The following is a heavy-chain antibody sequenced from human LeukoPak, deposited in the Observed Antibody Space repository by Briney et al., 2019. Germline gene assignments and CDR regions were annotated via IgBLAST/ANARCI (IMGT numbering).Heavy chain of an antibody. CDR2: IYSDNT. D-gene: IGHD5/OR15-5a*01. CDR1: GFTVSSNS. CDR3: ARQKYLRGPDVEYFDY. V-gene: IGHV3-66*04. J-gene: IGHJ4*02. Sequence: PGGSLRLSCTVSGFTVSSNSMSWVRQAPGKGLEWVSFIYSDNTHYSDSVKGRFTISRDNSKNTLYLQMNSLRAEDTAVYYCARQKYLRGPDVEYFDYWGQGTLVTVSS.